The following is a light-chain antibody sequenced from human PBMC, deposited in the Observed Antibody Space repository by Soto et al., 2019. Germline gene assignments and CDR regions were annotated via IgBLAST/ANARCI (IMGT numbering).Light chain of an antibody. CDR1: QSVSSSY. J-gene: IGKJ1*01. CDR3: QQYGNSPRT. V-gene: IGKV3-20*01. Sequence: IRLTQAPGTLSFSPGESATLSCTASQSVSSSYLAWYQQKPGQAPRLLIYGASSRATGIPDRFSGSGSGTDFTLTISRLEPEDFAVYYCQQYGNSPRTFGQGTKVDI. CDR2: GAS.